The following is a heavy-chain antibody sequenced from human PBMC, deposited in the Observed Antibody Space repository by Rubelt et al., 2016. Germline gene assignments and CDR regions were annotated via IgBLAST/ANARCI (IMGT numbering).Heavy chain of an antibody. CDR1: GFTFSRYA. V-gene: IGHV3-30*02. CDR3: AKDRPDVNYSYYGMDV. J-gene: IGHJ6*02. Sequence: VQLLESGGGLVQPGGSLRLSCAASGFTFSRYAMTWVRQAPGKGLEWVAFIRYDGSDKYYPDSVKGRFTISRANSNNTLYLQMDSLRGEDTAFYYCAKDRPDVNYSYYGMDVWGQGTTVTVSS. D-gene: IGHD3-16*01. CDR2: IRYDGSDK.